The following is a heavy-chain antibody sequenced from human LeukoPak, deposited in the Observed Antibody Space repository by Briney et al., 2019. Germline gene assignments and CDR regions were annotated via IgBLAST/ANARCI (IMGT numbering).Heavy chain of an antibody. CDR1: GFTFSNDW. V-gene: IGHV3-15*01. D-gene: IGHD4-17*01. J-gene: IGHJ3*02. Sequence: GGSLRLSCAASGFTFSNDWMSWVRQAPGKGLEWVGRTQSTTDRGTKDYAAPVKGRFTISRDDSKNTLYLQMNSLKTEDTAVYYCTTSGLTTVLLDAFDIWGQGTMVTVPS. CDR3: TTSGLTTVLLDAFDI. CDR2: TQSTTDRGTK.